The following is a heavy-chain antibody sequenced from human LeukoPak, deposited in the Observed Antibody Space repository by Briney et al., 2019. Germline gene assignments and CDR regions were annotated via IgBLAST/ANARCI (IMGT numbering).Heavy chain of an antibody. Sequence: SETLSLTCTVSGGSISSYYWSWIRQPPGKGLEWVGYIYYSGSTNYNPSLKSRVTISVDTSKNQFSLKLSSVTATDTAVYYCARAGYSGSDFSVWGKGSTVTVSS. V-gene: IGHV4-59*01. D-gene: IGHD5-12*01. CDR1: GGSISSYY. CDR3: ARAGYSGSDFSV. J-gene: IGHJ6*04. CDR2: IYYSGST.